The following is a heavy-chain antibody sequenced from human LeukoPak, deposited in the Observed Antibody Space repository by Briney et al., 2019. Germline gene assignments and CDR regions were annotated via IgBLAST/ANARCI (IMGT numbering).Heavy chain of an antibody. Sequence: SETLSLTCIVSGGSISKNNYYWGWIRQPPGKGLEWIGSIYYSGSTYYNSSLESRVAISIDTSRTQFSLKLNSVTAADTAVYYCARGESNTWYPRGLHFDSWGQGTLVSVSS. CDR1: GGSISKNNYY. CDR2: IYYSGST. V-gene: IGHV4-39*07. D-gene: IGHD6-13*01. CDR3: ARGESNTWYPRGLHFDS. J-gene: IGHJ4*02.